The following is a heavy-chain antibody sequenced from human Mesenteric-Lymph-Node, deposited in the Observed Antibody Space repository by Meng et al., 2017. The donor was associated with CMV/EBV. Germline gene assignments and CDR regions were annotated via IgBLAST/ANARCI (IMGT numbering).Heavy chain of an antibody. CDR3: AKVAMAAAGTGDY. D-gene: IGHD6-13*01. V-gene: IGHV3-53*01. J-gene: IGHJ4*02. CDR1: GFTVPSNY. CDR2: IYSDGNT. Sequence: GESLKISCAASGFTVPSNYMNWVRQAPGKGLEWVSVIYSDGNTDYADSVKGRFTISRDNSKNTLYLQMNSLRAEDTAVYYCAKVAMAAAGTGDYWGQGTLVTVSS.